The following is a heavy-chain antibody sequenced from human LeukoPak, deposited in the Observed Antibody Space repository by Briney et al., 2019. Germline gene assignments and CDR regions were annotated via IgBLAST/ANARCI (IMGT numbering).Heavy chain of an antibody. D-gene: IGHD4-17*01. CDR2: ISSNGGST. J-gene: IGHJ6*02. CDR3: ARSYRAGPDDYDYGDYVGIGSPYGMDV. V-gene: IGHV3-64*01. Sequence: PGGSLRLSCAASGFTFSSYAMHWVRQAPGKGLEYVSAISSNGGSTYYANSVKGRFTISRDNSKNTLYLQMGSLRAEDMAVYYCARSYRAGPDDYDYGDYVGIGSPYGMDVWGQGTTVTVSS. CDR1: GFTFSSYA.